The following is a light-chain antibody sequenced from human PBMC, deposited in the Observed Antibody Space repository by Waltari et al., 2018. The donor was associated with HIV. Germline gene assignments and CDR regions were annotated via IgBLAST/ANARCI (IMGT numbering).Light chain of an antibody. Sequence: DIQMTQSPSSLSVSVGDRVTITCRASQSISKYLNWYQQRPGKAPRLLIFAASTLQGVVPSRFSGSGSGTDFNFTITSLQREDLATYYCQQSYSSPAVTFGGGTKVEIK. CDR3: QQSYSSPAVT. CDR2: AAS. J-gene: IGKJ4*01. V-gene: IGKV1-39*01. CDR1: QSISKY.